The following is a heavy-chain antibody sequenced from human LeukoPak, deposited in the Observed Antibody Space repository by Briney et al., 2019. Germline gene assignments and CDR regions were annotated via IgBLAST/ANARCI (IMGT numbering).Heavy chain of an antibody. Sequence: PSETLSLTCTVSGGSIRSSPYYWGWLRQPPGKGREWFGNIFYSGSAYYNPSLKSRVTISVDTSQNQLSLKVRSVTATDTAVYYCTRQGVVVTSTQADYWGHGTLVIVSS. V-gene: IGHV4-39*01. J-gene: IGHJ4*01. D-gene: IGHD2-21*02. CDR2: IFYSGSA. CDR1: GGSIRSSPYY. CDR3: TRQGVVVTSTQADY.